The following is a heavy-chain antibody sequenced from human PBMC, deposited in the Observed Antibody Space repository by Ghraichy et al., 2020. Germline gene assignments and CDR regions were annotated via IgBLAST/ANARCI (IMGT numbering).Heavy chain of an antibody. J-gene: IGHJ5*02. CDR1: GGSFGSYY. V-gene: IGHV4-34*01. Sequence: SETLSLTCSVYGGSFGSYYWSWIRQPPGKGLEWIGETNHSGSSNYNPSLESRVTISVDTSKNQFSLKLTSVTAADTAAYYCARVSRGGSYWFDPWGQGTLVTVSS. D-gene: IGHD2-15*01. CDR3: ARVSRGGSYWFDP. CDR2: TNHSGSS.